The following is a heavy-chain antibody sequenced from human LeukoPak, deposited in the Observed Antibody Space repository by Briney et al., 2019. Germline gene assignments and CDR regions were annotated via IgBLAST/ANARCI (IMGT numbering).Heavy chain of an antibody. CDR2: ISSSSSYI. V-gene: IGHV3-21*01. CDR3: ARDSGALGTYHYDSSGYYYNV. CDR1: GFTFSSYS. Sequence: PGGSLRLSCAASGFTFSSYSMNWVRQAPGKGLEWVSSISSSSSYIYYADSVKGRFTISRDNAKNSLYLQMNSLRAEDTAVYYCARDSGALGTYHYDSSGYYYNVWGQGTLVTVSS. D-gene: IGHD3-22*01. J-gene: IGHJ4*02.